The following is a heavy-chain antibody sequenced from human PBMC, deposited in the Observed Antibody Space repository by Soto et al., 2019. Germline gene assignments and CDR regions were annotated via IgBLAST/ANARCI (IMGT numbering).Heavy chain of an antibody. D-gene: IGHD3-3*01. Sequence: QVQLQESGPGLVKPSQTLSLTCTVAGGSISSGDYYWSWIRQPPGKGLEWIGYIYYSGSTYYNPSLKSRVTRSVDTSKNQFSLKLSSVTAADTAVYYCARGSYDFWSGYYYYYGMDVWGQGTTVTVSS. CDR2: IYYSGST. CDR3: ARGSYDFWSGYYYYYGMDV. J-gene: IGHJ6*02. CDR1: GGSISSGDYY. V-gene: IGHV4-30-4*01.